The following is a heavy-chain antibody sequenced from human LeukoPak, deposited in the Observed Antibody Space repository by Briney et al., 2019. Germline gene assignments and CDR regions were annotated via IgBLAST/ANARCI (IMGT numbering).Heavy chain of an antibody. D-gene: IGHD3-16*01. CDR2: ISYGSSYI. CDR3: ARITLQGPYGMDV. J-gene: IGHJ6*02. CDR1: GFAFAQYM. Sequence: GGSLRLSCAASGFAFAQYMMHWVRQAPGKGLEWVSSISYGSSYIFYRDSVRGRFAISRDDAKNSLFLQMNSLRAEDTAVYYCARITLQGPYGMDVWGQGTTVTVSS. V-gene: IGHV3-21*01.